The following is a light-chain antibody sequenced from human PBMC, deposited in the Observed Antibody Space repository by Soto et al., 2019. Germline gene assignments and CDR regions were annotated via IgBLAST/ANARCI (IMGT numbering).Light chain of an antibody. J-gene: IGKJ4*01. Sequence: EVVLPQSPATLSLSPGDGATLSCRASQSVGSYLAWYQQKPGQAPRLLIYDASNRATGVPARFSGSGSGTDFSLTIGSLEPEDFALYYCQHRSNWPLTFGGGTKVEI. CDR2: DAS. CDR3: QHRSNWPLT. V-gene: IGKV3-11*01. CDR1: QSVGSY.